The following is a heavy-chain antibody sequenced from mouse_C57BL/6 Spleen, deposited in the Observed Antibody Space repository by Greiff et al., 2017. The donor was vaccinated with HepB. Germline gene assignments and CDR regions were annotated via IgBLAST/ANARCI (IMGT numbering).Heavy chain of an antibody. CDR2: ISSGSSTI. CDR1: GFTFSDYG. Sequence: EVHLVESGGGLVKPGGSLKLSCAASGFTFSDYGMHWVRQAPEKGLEWVAYISSGSSTIYYADTVKGRFTISRDNAKNTLFLQMTSLRSEDTAMYYCARKTAPYYYAMDYWGQGTSVTVSS. J-gene: IGHJ4*01. CDR3: ARKTAPYYYAMDY. V-gene: IGHV5-17*01. D-gene: IGHD3-2*01.